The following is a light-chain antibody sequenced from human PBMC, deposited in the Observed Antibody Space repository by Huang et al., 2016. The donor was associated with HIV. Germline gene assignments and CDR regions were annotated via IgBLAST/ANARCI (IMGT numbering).Light chain of an antibody. Sequence: DLVMTQSPDSLTVSLCERATINCRSSPSLFFSSNTRSYLAWYQKKPGQPPKLVISWASARESGVPDLFSGSGSGTHFTLTSNSLQAEDVAVYYCQQYYHNPLTFGGGTKVEI. J-gene: IGKJ4*01. CDR2: WAS. V-gene: IGKV4-1*01. CDR1: PSLFFSSNTRSY. CDR3: QQYYHNPLT.